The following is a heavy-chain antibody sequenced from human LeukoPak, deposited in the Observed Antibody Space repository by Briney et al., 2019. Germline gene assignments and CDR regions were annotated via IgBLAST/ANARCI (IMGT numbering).Heavy chain of an antibody. CDR1: GYTFTSYD. CDR2: MSPNNGNT. D-gene: IGHD6-13*01. J-gene: IGHJ4*02. CDR3: ARGRVVGSRWYSGYFDY. Sequence: ASVKVSFKASGYTFTSYDVNWVRQATGQGLEWMGLMSPNNGNTGYAQKFKGRVTMTRNTSISTAYMELSSLRSEDTAVYYCARGRVVGSRWYSGYFDYWGQGTLVTVSS. V-gene: IGHV1-8*01.